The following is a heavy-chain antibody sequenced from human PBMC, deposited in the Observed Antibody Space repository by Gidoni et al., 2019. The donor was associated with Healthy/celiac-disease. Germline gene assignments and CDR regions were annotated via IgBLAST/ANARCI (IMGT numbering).Heavy chain of an antibody. J-gene: IGHJ4*02. V-gene: IGHV1-69*04. CDR3: ARDRYYDSQGFDY. CDR2: IIPILGIA. D-gene: IGHD3-22*01. Sequence: QVQLVQSGAEVKKPGSSVKVSCKASGGTFSSYPISWVRQAPGQGLEWMGRIIPILGIANYAQKFQGRVTITADKSTSTAYMELSSLRSEDTAVYYCARDRYYDSQGFDYWGQGTLVTVSS. CDR1: GGTFSSYP.